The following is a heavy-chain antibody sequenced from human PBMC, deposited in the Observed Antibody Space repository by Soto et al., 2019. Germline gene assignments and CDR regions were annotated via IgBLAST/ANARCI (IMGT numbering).Heavy chain of an antibody. Sequence: ASVKVSCKASGGTFSSYAIGWVRQAPGQGLEWMGGIIPIFGTANYAQRFQGRVTITADESTSTAYMELSSLRSEDTAVYYCARSYDSSGYYVADAFDIWGQGTMVTVSS. J-gene: IGHJ3*02. CDR1: GGTFSSYA. V-gene: IGHV1-69*13. CDR3: ARSYDSSGYYVADAFDI. CDR2: IIPIFGTA. D-gene: IGHD3-22*01.